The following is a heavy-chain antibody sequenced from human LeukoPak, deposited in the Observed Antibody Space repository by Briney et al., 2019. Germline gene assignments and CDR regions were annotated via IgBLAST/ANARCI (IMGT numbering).Heavy chain of an antibody. Sequence: GGSLRLSCSASGFTFSSYWMSWVRQAPGKGLEWVANIKQDGSEKYYVDSVKGRFTISRDNAKNSLYLQMNSLRAEDTAVYYCARDHEIAVAGHDAFDIWGQGTMVTVSS. CDR3: ARDHEIAVAGHDAFDI. D-gene: IGHD6-19*01. J-gene: IGHJ3*02. CDR2: IKQDGSEK. CDR1: GFTFSSYW. V-gene: IGHV3-7*01.